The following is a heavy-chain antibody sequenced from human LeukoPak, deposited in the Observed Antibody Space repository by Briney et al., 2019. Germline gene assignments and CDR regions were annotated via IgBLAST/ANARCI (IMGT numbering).Heavy chain of an antibody. V-gene: IGHV3-48*02. Sequence: GGSLRLSCAASGFAFSSYNMSWVRQAPGKGLEWVSYISSSSSTIYYADSVKGRFTISRDNAKNSLYLQMNSLRDEDTAVYYCARDYYYDSSGFNYWGQGTLVTVSS. CDR3: ARDYYYDSSGFNY. J-gene: IGHJ4*02. CDR1: GFAFSSYN. D-gene: IGHD3-22*01. CDR2: ISSSSSTI.